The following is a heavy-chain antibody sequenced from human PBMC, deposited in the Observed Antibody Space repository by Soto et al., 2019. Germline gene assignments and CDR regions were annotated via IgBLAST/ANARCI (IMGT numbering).Heavy chain of an antibody. CDR1: GFTFSSYA. D-gene: IGHD3-10*01. J-gene: IGHJ5*02. CDR2: ISGSGGST. V-gene: IGHV3-23*01. CDR3: AKDVKDDYGSGSFYPNHYTWFDP. Sequence: GGSLRLSCAASGFTFSSYAMSWVRQAPGKGLEWVSAISGSGGSTYYADSVKGRFTISRDNSKDTLYLQMNSLRAEDTAVYYCAKDVKDDYGSGSFYPNHYTWFDPCAQGTLVTVSS.